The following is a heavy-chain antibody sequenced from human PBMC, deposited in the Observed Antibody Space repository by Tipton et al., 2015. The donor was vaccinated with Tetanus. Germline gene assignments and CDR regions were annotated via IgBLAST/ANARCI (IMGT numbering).Heavy chain of an antibody. D-gene: IGHD6-25*01. CDR3: ARLPTGYPNWVDP. J-gene: IGHJ5*02. Sequence: TLSLTCTVSGGSISSGGYYWSWIRQHPGKGLEWIGYIYYSGSTYYNPSLKSRVTIFVDTSKNQFSLSLTSVTAADTAVYYCARLPTGYPNWVDPWGQGSLVTVSS. CDR2: IYYSGST. CDR1: GGSISSGGYY. V-gene: IGHV4-31*03.